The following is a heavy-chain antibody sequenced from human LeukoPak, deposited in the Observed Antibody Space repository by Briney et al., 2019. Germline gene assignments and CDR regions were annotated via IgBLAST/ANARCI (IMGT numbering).Heavy chain of an antibody. V-gene: IGHV4-38-2*02. CDR3: ARDPKYYDSSGYITHSFDY. CDR1: GYSISSGYY. J-gene: IGHJ4*02. CDR2: IDHSGST. D-gene: IGHD3-22*01. Sequence: SETLSLTCTVSGYSISSGYYWGWIRRSPGKGLEWIGTIDHSGSTDYNPSLKSRVTISVDTSKNQFSLKLSSVTAADTAVYYCARDPKYYDSSGYITHSFDYWGQGTLVTVSS.